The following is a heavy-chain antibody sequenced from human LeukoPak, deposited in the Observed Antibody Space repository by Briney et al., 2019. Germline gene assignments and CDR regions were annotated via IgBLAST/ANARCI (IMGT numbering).Heavy chain of an antibody. Sequence: PGGSLRLSCAASGFTFSSYAMSWVRQAPGKGLEWVSGISWNSGSIGYADSVKGRFTISRDNAKNSLYLQMNSLRAEDTALYYCAKDKSGTRMGDFDYWGQGTLVTVSS. V-gene: IGHV3-9*01. CDR3: AKDKSGTRMGDFDY. CDR2: ISWNSGSI. CDR1: GFTFSSYA. D-gene: IGHD6-13*01. J-gene: IGHJ4*02.